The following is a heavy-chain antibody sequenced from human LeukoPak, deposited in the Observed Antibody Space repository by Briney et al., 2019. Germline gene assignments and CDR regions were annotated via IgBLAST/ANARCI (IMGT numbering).Heavy chain of an antibody. D-gene: IGHD4-17*01. CDR2: ISSSSSTI. V-gene: IGHV3-48*01. CDR3: ARHSWGYGDYLDY. J-gene: IGHJ4*02. Sequence: GGSLRLSCAASGFTFSSYSMNWVRQAPGKGLEWVSYISSSSSTIYYADSVKGRFTISRDNAKNSLYLQMNSLRAEDTAVYYCARHSWGYGDYLDYRGQGTLVTVSS. CDR1: GFTFSSYS.